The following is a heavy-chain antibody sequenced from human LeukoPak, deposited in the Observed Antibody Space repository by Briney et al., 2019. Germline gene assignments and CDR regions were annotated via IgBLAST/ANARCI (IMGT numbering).Heavy chain of an antibody. CDR2: ISDSSGST. CDR1: GFTFTSYA. V-gene: IGHV3-23*01. J-gene: IGHJ4*02. D-gene: IGHD3-10*01. Sequence: GGSLRLSCAASGFTFTSYAMNWVRQAPGKGLEWVSTISDSSGSTYYADSVKGRFTISRDNAKNSLYLQMNSLGVEDTAVYYCASVLWFGGIFFDYWGQGTLVTVSS. CDR3: ASVLWFGGIFFDY.